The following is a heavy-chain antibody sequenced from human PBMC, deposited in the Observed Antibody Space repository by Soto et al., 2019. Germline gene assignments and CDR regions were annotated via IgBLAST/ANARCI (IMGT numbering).Heavy chain of an antibody. D-gene: IGHD2-21*01. CDR1: GFTFNIYA. CDR3: AQCGRDCRGRLLRSYQH. CDR2: NSGSGGGT. V-gene: IGHV3-23*01. Sequence: EVQLLESGGGLVQPGGSLRLSCAASGFTFNIYAMSWVRQAPGKGLEWVSANSGSGGGTYYADSVEGRFTISRDNSNNPQYRQMHSRRADDAAVYYCAQCGRDCRGRLLRSYQHWGQGTLVTVSS. J-gene: IGHJ1*01.